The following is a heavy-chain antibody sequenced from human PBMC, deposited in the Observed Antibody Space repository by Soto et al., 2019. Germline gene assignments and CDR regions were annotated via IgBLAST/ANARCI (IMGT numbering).Heavy chain of an antibody. D-gene: IGHD3-10*01. J-gene: IGHJ4*02. CDR2: IYYSGST. CDR3: ASHCRTSYYYGSGSSRLSVFDY. CDR1: GGSISSYY. Sequence: SETLSLTCTVSGGSISSYYWSWIRQPPGKGLEWIGYIYYSGSTNYNPSLKSRVTISVDTSKNQFSLKLSSVTAADTAVYYCASHCRTSYYYGSGSSRLSVFDYWGQGTLVTGSS. V-gene: IGHV4-59*08.